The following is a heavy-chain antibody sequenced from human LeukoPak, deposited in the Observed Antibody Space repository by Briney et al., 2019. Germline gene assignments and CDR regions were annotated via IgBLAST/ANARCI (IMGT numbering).Heavy chain of an antibody. Sequence: GESLKISCKGSGYSFTSYWISWVRQMPGKGLEWMGRIDPSGSYTDSSPSFQGHVTISADKSISTAYLQWSSPEASDTAMYYCARHLVSNSGSYLWDYWGQGTLVTVSS. J-gene: IGHJ4*02. V-gene: IGHV5-10-1*01. CDR3: ARHLVSNSGSYLWDY. CDR2: IDPSGSYT. D-gene: IGHD1-26*01. CDR1: GYSFTSYW.